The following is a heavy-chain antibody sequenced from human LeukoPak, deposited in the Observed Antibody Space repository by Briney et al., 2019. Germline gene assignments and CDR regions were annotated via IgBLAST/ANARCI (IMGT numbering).Heavy chain of an antibody. CDR3: ARTDSYYDSSGDWHYYFDY. CDR2: IYYSGST. CDR1: GGSISSYY. J-gene: IGHJ4*02. Sequence: SETLSLTCTVSGGSISSYYWSWLRQPPGKGLEWIGYIYYSGSTNYNPSLKSRVTISVDTSKNQFSLKLSSVTAADTAVYYCARTDSYYDSSGDWHYYFDYWGQGTLVTVSS. D-gene: IGHD3-22*01. V-gene: IGHV4-59*01.